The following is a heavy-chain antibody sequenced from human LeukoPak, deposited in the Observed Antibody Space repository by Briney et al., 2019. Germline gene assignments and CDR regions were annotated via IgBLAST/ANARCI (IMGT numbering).Heavy chain of an antibody. V-gene: IGHV3-21*04. CDR2: ITSSGTYI. D-gene: IGHD4-17*01. CDR3: AKFPTSAAVTSWFDP. CDR1: GFTFNNYN. J-gene: IGHJ5*02. Sequence: GGSLRLSCAASGFTFNNYNMNWVRQAPGKALEWVSSITSSGTYIFYADSVKGRFTISRGTFKNTLYLQMNGLRAEDTAVYYCAKFPTSAAVTSWFDPWGQGTLVTVSS.